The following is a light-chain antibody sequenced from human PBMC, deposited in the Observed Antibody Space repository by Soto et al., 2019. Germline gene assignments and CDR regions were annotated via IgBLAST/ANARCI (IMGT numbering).Light chain of an antibody. Sequence: QSVLAQPASVSGSPGQSITISCTGTSGFVGRFSLVSWYQQHPGKAPLFMFSERHRRPSGVPDRFSGSTSVNSASLTISGLHADDEADYYCCLYIRATTYVFGTGTKVTVL. CDR2: ERH. CDR3: CLYIRATTYV. J-gene: IGLJ1*01. CDR1: SGFVGRFSL. V-gene: IGLV2-23*01.